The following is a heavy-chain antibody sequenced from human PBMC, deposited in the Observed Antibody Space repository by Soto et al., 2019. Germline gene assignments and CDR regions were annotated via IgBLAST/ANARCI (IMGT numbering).Heavy chain of an antibody. V-gene: IGHV1-24*01. CDR1: GYTLTELS. D-gene: IGHD4-17*01. CDR3: ATVIAYGDYRPFDL. Sequence: GASVKVSCKVSGYTLTELSMHWVRQAPGKGLEWMGGFDPEDGETIYAQKFQGRVTMTEDTSTDTAYMELSSLRSEDTAVYYCATVIAYGDYRPFDLWGRGTLVTVSS. J-gene: IGHJ2*01. CDR2: FDPEDGET.